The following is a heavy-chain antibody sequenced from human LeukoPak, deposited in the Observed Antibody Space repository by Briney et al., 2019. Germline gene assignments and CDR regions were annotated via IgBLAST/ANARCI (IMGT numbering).Heavy chain of an antibody. CDR3: ASGSGSYRTPYYYMDV. V-gene: IGHV3-53*01. CDR2: IYSGGNT. J-gene: IGHJ6*03. Sequence: PGGSLRLSCAASGFTVSSNYMRWVRQAPGKGLEWVSVIYSGGNTYYADSVKGRFTISRDNSKNTLYLQMNSLRAEDTAVYFCASGSGSYRTPYYYMDVWGTGTTVTVSS. CDR1: GFTVSSNY. D-gene: IGHD3-10*01.